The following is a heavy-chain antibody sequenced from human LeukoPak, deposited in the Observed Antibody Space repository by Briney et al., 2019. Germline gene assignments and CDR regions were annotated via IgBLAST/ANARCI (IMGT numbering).Heavy chain of an antibody. D-gene: IGHD3-9*01. V-gene: IGHV3-23*01. CDR1: GFTFSSYS. Sequence: GGSLRLSCAASGFTFSSYSMSWVRQAPGKGLEWVSSISGSGGSTFYADSVKGRFTISRDNSKNTLFLQMNSLRAEDTAVYYCAVYYDLLTSYYTDLGYWGQGTLVTVSS. CDR3: AVYYDLLTSYYTDLGY. CDR2: ISGSGGST. J-gene: IGHJ4*02.